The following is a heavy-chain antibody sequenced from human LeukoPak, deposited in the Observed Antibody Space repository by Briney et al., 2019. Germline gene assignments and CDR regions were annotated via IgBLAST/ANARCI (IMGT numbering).Heavy chain of an antibody. J-gene: IGHJ4*02. CDR2: IRGSGDTT. V-gene: IGHV3-23*01. CDR1: GFTVSTSY. Sequence: PGGSLRLSCAASGFTVSTSYMSWVRHTPGKGLEWVSAIRGSGDTTFYADSVKGRFTISRDNSENTVYLQMNSLRAEDTAVYYCEKRGDKLDLIWGQGTLVTVSS. CDR3: EKRGDKLDLI. D-gene: IGHD2-21*02.